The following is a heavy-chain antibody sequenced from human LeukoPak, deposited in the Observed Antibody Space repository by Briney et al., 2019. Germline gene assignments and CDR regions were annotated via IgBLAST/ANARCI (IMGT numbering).Heavy chain of an antibody. Sequence: GGSLRLSCAASGFTFSSYAMTWVRQAPGKGLEWVSSISSSSSYIYYADSVKGRFTISRDNAKNSLYLQMNSLRAEDTAVYYCARENYLMGIHPHYMDVWGKGTTVTVSS. V-gene: IGHV3-21*01. CDR2: ISSSSSYI. CDR1: GFTFSSYA. D-gene: IGHD7-27*01. CDR3: ARENYLMGIHPHYMDV. J-gene: IGHJ6*03.